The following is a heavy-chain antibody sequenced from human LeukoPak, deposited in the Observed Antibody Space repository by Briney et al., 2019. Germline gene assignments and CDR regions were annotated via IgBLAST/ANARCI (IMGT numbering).Heavy chain of an antibody. CDR3: ARGMAVGYDYNWFDS. J-gene: IGHJ5*01. Sequence: GGSLGLSCAASGFTFSSYGMHWVRQAPGKGLEWVAVISYDGSNKYYADSVKGRFTISRDNSKNTLYLQMNSLRAEDTAVYFCARGMAVGYDYNWFDSWGPGTLVTVSS. CDR1: GFTFSSYG. D-gene: IGHD5-12*01. V-gene: IGHV3-30*03. CDR2: ISYDGSNK.